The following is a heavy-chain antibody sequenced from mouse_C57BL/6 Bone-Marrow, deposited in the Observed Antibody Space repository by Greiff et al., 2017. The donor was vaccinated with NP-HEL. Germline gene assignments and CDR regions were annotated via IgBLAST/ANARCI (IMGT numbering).Heavy chain of an antibody. Sequence: QVQLQQPGAELVKPGASVKVSCKASGYTFTSYWMHWVKQRPGQGLEWIGRIHPSDSDTNYNQKFKGKATLTVDKSSSTAYMQLSSLTSEDSAVYYCAIPITTVVEGRGTYAMDYWGQGTSVTVSS. CDR2: IHPSDSDT. D-gene: IGHD1-1*01. V-gene: IGHV1-74*01. CDR1: GYTFTSYW. CDR3: AIPITTVVEGRGTYAMDY. J-gene: IGHJ4*01.